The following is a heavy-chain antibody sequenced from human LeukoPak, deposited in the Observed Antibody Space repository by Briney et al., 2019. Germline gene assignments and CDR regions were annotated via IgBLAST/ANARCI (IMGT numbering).Heavy chain of an antibody. J-gene: IGHJ4*02. D-gene: IGHD5-18*01. V-gene: IGHV4-59*01. CDR2: VYNSGTT. Sequence: SETLSLTCTVSAGSISSYYWRWIRPPPGKVLEWIGYVYNSGTTNYNTSLRRGATISVATPKNQFSLRLSAVTAADTAVYYCARERSGVGYGFDYWGQGTLVTVSS. CDR1: AGSISSYY. CDR3: ARERSGVGYGFDY.